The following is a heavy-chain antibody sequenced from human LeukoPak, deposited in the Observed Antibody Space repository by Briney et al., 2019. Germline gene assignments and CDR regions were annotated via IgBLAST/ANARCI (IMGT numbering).Heavy chain of an antibody. CDR2: IYYSGST. Sequence: SETLSLTCTVSGDSISSYYWSWIRQPPGKGLEWIGYIYYSGSTNYNPSLKSRVPISVDTSKNQFSLKLSSVTAAHTAVYYCARGHSYGYTDYFDYWGQGTLVTVSS. CDR3: ARGHSYGYTDYFDY. V-gene: IGHV4-59*01. CDR1: GDSISSYY. J-gene: IGHJ4*02. D-gene: IGHD5-18*01.